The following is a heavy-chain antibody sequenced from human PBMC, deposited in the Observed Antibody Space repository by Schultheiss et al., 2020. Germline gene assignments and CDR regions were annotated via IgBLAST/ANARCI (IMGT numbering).Heavy chain of an antibody. CDR3: AKARVVVAATYDY. V-gene: IGHV3-7*03. CDR1: GFTFSSYW. D-gene: IGHD2-15*01. J-gene: IGHJ4*02. CDR2: INQGGSEP. Sequence: GGSLRLSCAASGFTFSSYWMSWVRQAPGKGLEWVANINQGGSEPYYLDSVKGRFAISRDNAKNSLYLQMNSLRAEDTAVYYCAKARVVVAATYDYWGQGTLVTVSS.